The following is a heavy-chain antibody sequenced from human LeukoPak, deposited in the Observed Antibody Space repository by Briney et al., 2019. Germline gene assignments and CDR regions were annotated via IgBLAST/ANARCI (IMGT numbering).Heavy chain of an antibody. CDR2: IRSKAYGGTT. Sequence: AGGSLRLSCTGSGFTFGDYAMNWVRQAPGKGLEWVGFIRSKAYGGTTEYAASVKGRFTISRDDSKSIAYLQMNSLRTEDTAVYYCTTSIVRDYGDYGSFDYWGQGTLVTVSS. CDR3: TTSIVRDYGDYGSFDY. D-gene: IGHD4-17*01. CDR1: GFTFGDYA. J-gene: IGHJ4*02. V-gene: IGHV3-49*04.